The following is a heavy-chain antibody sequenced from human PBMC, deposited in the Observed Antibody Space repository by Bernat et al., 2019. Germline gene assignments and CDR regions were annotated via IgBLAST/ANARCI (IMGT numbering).Heavy chain of an antibody. CDR3: ARDTAEWLPIYYFDY. Sequence: QVQLVESGGGVVQPGRSLRLSCAASGFTFSSYAMHWVRQAPGKGLAWVAVISYDGSNKYYADSVKGRFTISRDNSKNTLYLQMNSLRAEDTAVYYCARDTAEWLPIYYFDYWGQGTLVTVSS. D-gene: IGHD3-3*01. V-gene: IGHV3-30*01. J-gene: IGHJ4*02. CDR1: GFTFSSYA. CDR2: ISYDGSNK.